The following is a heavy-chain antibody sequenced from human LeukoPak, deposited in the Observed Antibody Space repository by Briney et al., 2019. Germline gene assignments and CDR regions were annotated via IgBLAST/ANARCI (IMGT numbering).Heavy chain of an antibody. Sequence: EASVTVSCTASGYSFTIYGITWVRQAPGQGLEWMGWISTYDGNANYAQKLQGRVTMTTDTSTITAYMELRSLRSDDTAVYYCARAPSGFTYGPGDHWGQGTLVTVSS. V-gene: IGHV1-18*01. CDR2: ISTYDGNA. D-gene: IGHD5-18*01. J-gene: IGHJ4*02. CDR3: ARAPSGFTYGPGDH. CDR1: GYSFTIYG.